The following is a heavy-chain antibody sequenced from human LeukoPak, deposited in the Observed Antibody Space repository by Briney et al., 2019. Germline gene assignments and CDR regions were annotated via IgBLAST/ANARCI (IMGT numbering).Heavy chain of an antibody. CDR2: ISNDGSAK. J-gene: IGHJ4*02. D-gene: IGHD6-19*01. V-gene: IGHV3-30*04. CDR1: GFTLSSYP. Sequence: GGSLRLSCVASGFTLSSYPMHWVRQAPGKGLQWVAVISNDGSAKSDADSVKGRFTVSRDNSKNTVYLQMNSLTTEDTAIYYCAREIGSSGRAGFFDYWGQGNLVTVSS. CDR3: AREIGSSGRAGFFDY.